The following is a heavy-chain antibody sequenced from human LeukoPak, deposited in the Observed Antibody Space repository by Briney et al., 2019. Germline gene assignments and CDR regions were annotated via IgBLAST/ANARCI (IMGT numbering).Heavy chain of an antibody. CDR2: MNSNTGNT. D-gene: IGHD5-12*01. V-gene: IGHV1-8*01. J-gene: IGHJ4*02. CDR3: AREGRTTGYGDFDY. Sequence: ASVKVSCKASGYTFTSYDINWVRQATGQGLEWMGWMNSNTGNTGYAQKFQGRVTMTRNTSISTAFMELSSLVESEDTAVYYCAREGRTTGYGDFDYWGQGALVTVSS. CDR1: GYTFTSYD.